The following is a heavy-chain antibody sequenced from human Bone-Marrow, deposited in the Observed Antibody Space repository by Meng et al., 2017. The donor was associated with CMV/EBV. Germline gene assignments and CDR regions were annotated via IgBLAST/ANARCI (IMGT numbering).Heavy chain of an antibody. Sequence: GSLRLSCTVSGGSISSSDYYWGWIRQPPGKGLEWIGYIYYSGSTNYNPSLKSRVTISVDTSKNQFSLKLSSVTATDTAVYYCARQYDRVVVIANWFDPWGQGTLVTVSS. CDR1: GGSISSSDYY. V-gene: IGHV4-61*05. CDR2: IYYSGST. D-gene: IGHD2-21*01. J-gene: IGHJ5*02. CDR3: ARQYDRVVVIANWFDP.